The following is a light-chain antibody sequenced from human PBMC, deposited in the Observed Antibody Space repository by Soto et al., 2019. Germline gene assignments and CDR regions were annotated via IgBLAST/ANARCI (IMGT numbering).Light chain of an antibody. CDR2: EVS. CDR1: SSDVASYNY. J-gene: IGLJ1*01. V-gene: IGLV2-14*01. CDR3: SSYTSSSTRV. Sequence: QSALTQPASVSGSPGQSITISCTGTSSDVASYNYVSWYQHHPGKAPKLMIYEVSKRPSGVSNRFSGSKSGNTASLTISGLQAEDEADYYCSSYTSSSTRVFGTGTKLTVL.